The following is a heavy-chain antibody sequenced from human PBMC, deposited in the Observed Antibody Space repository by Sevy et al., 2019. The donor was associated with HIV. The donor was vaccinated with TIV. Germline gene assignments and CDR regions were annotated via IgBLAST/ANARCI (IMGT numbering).Heavy chain of an antibody. CDR3: ARRGITMFGVLTFDI. J-gene: IGHJ3*02. CDR2: IVPNFGTR. V-gene: IGHV1-69*13. CDR1: GDTFNTYA. D-gene: IGHD3-3*01. Sequence: ASVKVSCKASGDTFNTYAIVWVRQAPGQGLEWMGGIVPNFGTRNYAQMFQGKVTMTADESTSTAYMELSSLRSEDTAVYYCARRGITMFGVLTFDIWGQGTTVTVSS.